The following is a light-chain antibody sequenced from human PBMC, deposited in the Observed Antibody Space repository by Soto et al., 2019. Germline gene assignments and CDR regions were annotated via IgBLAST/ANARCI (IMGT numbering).Light chain of an antibody. CDR1: QGIRNH. V-gene: IGKV3-15*01. CDR3: HQYNKWPRT. CDR2: GAS. Sequence: IVMTQSPATLSVSPGERVTFSCRASQGIRNHLAWYQHKPGQAPRLLIYGASTRATGVPARFSGSGSGTEFTLTITSLQSEDFAVYFCHQYNKWPRTFGRGTKVDIK. J-gene: IGKJ1*01.